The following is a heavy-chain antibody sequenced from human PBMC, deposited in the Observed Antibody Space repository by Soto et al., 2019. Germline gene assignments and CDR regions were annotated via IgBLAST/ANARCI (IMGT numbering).Heavy chain of an antibody. V-gene: IGHV4-59*08. CDR2: IYYSGST. D-gene: IGHD3-3*01. Sequence: QVQLQESGPGLVKPSETLSLTCTVSGGSISSYYWSWIRQPPGKGLEWIGYIYYSGSTNYNPSLKSRFTISVDTSKNQFSLKLSSVTAADTAVYYCARQPYYDFSLDVWGKGTTVTVSS. CDR3: ARQPYYDFSLDV. J-gene: IGHJ6*04. CDR1: GGSISSYY.